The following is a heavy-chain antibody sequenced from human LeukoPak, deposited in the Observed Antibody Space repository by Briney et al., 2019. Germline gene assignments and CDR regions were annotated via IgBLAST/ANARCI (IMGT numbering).Heavy chain of an antibody. J-gene: IGHJ4*02. CDR2: ITGDGGRT. V-gene: IGHV3-23*01. CDR3: AKGDLGYRRDTRCYQFDY. CDR1: GFTFNSYA. D-gene: IGHD2-2*01. Sequence: GGSLRLSCAASGFTFNSYAMNWVRQAPGKRLEWVSSITGDGGRTYHADSVKGRFTISRDNSKNTLYLQMNSLRAEDTAVYYCAKGDLGYRRDTRCYQFDYWGQGTLVTVSS.